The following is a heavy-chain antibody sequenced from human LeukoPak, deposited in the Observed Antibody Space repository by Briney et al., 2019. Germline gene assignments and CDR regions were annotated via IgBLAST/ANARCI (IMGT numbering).Heavy chain of an antibody. J-gene: IGHJ5*02. V-gene: IGHV4-34*01. CDR2: INHSGST. CDR3: ARGRRKYQLLRYNWFDP. D-gene: IGHD2-2*01. Sequence: SETLSLTCAVYGGSFSGYYWSWLRQPPGKGLEWIGEINHSGSTNYNPSLKSRVTISIDTSKNQFSLKLSSVTAADTAVYYCARGRRKYQLLRYNWFDPWGQGTLVTVSS. CDR1: GGSFSGYY.